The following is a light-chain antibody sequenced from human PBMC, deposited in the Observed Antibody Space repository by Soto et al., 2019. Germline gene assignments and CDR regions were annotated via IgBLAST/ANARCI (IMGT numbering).Light chain of an antibody. CDR1: QGINIF. Sequence: DIQLTQSPSFLSASVVDRFTITFLASQGINIFLAWFQQKPGKAPNLLISAASTLQSGVPSRFSGSGSETEFTLTITSLQPEDSATYYCQQRNSYPRTFGQGTKADIK. CDR2: AAS. V-gene: IGKV1-9*01. CDR3: QQRNSYPRT. J-gene: IGKJ2*01.